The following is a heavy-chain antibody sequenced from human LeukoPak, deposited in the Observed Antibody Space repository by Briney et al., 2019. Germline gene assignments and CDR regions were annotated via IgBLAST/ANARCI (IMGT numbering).Heavy chain of an antibody. CDR3: ARGRSIVATTLDYYYYMDV. CDR1: VYTFTVYV. CDR2: ISVYNGNT. V-gene: IGHV1-18*01. J-gene: IGHJ6*03. D-gene: IGHD5-12*01. Sequence: ASVTVSFTCSVYTFTVYVISWVRPAPGQGLGWMGWISVYNGNTNYAQKLQGRVTMTTDTSTTTAYMELRSLRSDDTAVYYCARGRSIVATTLDYYYYMDVWGKGTTVTVSS.